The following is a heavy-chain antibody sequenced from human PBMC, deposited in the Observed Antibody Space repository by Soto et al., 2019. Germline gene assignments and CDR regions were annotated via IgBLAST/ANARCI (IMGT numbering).Heavy chain of an antibody. V-gene: IGHV6-1*01. CDR2: TYYRSKWYN. CDR3: ASRTDWFDP. Sequence: SQTPSHTGAVSGDHVSNNSAAWNWVRQSPSRGLEWLGRTYYRSKWYNDYAVSVKSRITINADTSKNQFSLQLNSVTPEDTAVYYCASRTDWFDPWGQGTLVTVSS. J-gene: IGHJ5*02. CDR1: GDHVSNNSAA.